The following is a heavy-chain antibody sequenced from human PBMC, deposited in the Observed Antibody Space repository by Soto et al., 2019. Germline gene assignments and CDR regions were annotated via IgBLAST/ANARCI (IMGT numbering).Heavy chain of an antibody. J-gene: IGHJ4*02. Sequence: EVQLVESGGGLIQPGRSLRLSCTASGFILGDYALSWIRQTPGKGLEWVGFIRSKAYGGTTEYAASVKGRFSISRDESKSIAYLQMNSLKTEDTAGYYCAREGDFSINDWGQGTLVTVSS. CDR3: AREGDFSIND. CDR1: GFILGDYA. V-gene: IGHV3-49*03. D-gene: IGHD4-4*01. CDR2: IRSKAYGGTT.